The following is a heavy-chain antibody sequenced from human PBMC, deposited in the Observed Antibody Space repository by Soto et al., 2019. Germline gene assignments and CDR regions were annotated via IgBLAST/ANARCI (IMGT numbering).Heavy chain of an antibody. CDR3: ARDQDARFYFDY. D-gene: IGHD3-3*01. CDR1: GFGFSDYA. J-gene: IGHJ4*02. CDR2: VAYDGGNI. V-gene: IGHV3-30-3*01. Sequence: QVQLVESGGGVVQPGGSLRLSCAASGFGFSDYAMHWVRQAPGKGLQWVAVVAYDGGNIFYAASVKGRFTISRDNSENTLYLQMNSLRGDDTAVYYCARDQDARFYFDYWGQGPLVTVSS.